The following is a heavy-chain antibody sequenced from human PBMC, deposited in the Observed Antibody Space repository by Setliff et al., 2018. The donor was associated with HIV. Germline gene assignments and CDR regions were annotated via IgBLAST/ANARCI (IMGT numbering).Heavy chain of an antibody. V-gene: IGHV1-18*01. D-gene: IGHD3-10*01. CDR3: ATMQFGDFDY. CDR1: GYIFINYY. J-gene: IGHJ4*02. Sequence: GASVKVSCKTSGYIFINYYVTWVRQAPGQGLEWVGQISPHNGEVRYAQRFQGRITMTTHTSTTTAYMELRSLGSDDTAIYFCATMQFGDFDYWGQGTLVTVSS. CDR2: ISPHNGEV.